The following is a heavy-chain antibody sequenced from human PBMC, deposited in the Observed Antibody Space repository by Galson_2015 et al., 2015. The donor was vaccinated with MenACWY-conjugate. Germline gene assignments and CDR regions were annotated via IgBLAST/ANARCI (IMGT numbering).Heavy chain of an antibody. CDR3: AKGGLWYSSGWYSNYYYYG. D-gene: IGHD6-19*01. CDR1: GFTFSSYG. Sequence: SLRLSCAASGFTFSSYGMHWVRQAPGKGLEWVAVISYDGSNKYYADSVKGRFTISRDNSKNTLYLQMNSLRAEDMAVYYCAKGGLWYSSGWYSNYYYYG. V-gene: IGHV3-30*18. CDR2: ISYDGSNK. J-gene: IGHJ6*01.